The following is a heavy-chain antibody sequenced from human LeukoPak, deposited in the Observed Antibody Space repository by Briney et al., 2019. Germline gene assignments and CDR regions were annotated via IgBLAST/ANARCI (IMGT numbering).Heavy chain of an antibody. CDR3: ARRKAAAGLMGPARFDP. Sequence: PSETLSLTXAVYGGSFSGYYWSWIRQPPGKGLEWIGEINHSGSTNYNPSLKSRVTISVDTSKNQFSLKLSSVTAADTAVYYCARRKAAAGLMGPARFDPWGQGTLVTVSS. J-gene: IGHJ5*02. D-gene: IGHD6-13*01. CDR1: GGSFSGYY. V-gene: IGHV4-34*01. CDR2: INHSGST.